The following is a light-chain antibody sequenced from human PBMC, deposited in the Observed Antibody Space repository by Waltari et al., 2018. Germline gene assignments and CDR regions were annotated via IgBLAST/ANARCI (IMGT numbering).Light chain of an antibody. CDR3: QQYNSYSPYT. Sequence: RASQSMSSWLAWYQQKPGKAPKLRIYKASSLESGVPSRFSGSGSGTEFTLTISSLQPDDFATYYCQQYNSYSPYTFGQGTKLEIK. CDR1: QSMSSW. CDR2: KAS. J-gene: IGKJ2*01. V-gene: IGKV1-5*03.